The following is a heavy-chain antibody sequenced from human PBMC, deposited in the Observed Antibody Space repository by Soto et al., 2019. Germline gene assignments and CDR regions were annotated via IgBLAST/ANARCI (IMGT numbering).Heavy chain of an antibody. D-gene: IGHD6-6*01. CDR1: GYDFTTNW. V-gene: IGHV5-51*01. CDR2: IYPADSDT. J-gene: IGHJ5*02. CDR3: ARLTSMADFVGDWFDP. Sequence: LGESLKISCKAAGYDFTTNWIAWVRQTPGKGLGWMGIIYPADSDTRYSPSFEGKVTFSADKSINTAYLQWRSLRASDSAMYYCARLTSMADFVGDWFDPWGQGTLVTVSS.